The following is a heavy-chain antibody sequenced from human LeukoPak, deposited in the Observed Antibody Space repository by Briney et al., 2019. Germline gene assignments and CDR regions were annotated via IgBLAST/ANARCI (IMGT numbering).Heavy chain of an antibody. CDR2: IIPILGIT. CDR1: GGTFSSYA. D-gene: IGHD2-2*01. J-gene: IGHJ5*02. V-gene: IGHV1-69*04. Sequence: ASVKVSCKASGGTFSSYAISWVRQAPGQGLEWMGRIIPILGITNYAQKFQGRVTITADKSTSTAYMELSSLRSEDTAVYYCARAYCSSTNCYGNTGFDPWGQGTLVTVSS. CDR3: ARAYCSSTNCYGNTGFDP.